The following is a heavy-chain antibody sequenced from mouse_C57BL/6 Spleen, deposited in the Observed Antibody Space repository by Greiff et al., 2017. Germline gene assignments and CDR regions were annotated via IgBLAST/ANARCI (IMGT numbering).Heavy chain of an antibody. CDR3: AGAYYSSYEVGAMDY. D-gene: IGHD2-5*01. CDR1: GYSFTGYY. J-gene: IGHJ4*01. CDR2: INPSTGGT. Sequence: VQLKESGPELVKPGASVKISCKASGYSFTGYYMNWVKQSPEKSLEWIGEINPSTGGTTYNQKFKAKATLTVDKSSSTAYMQLKSLTSEDSSVYYCAGAYYSSYEVGAMDYWGQGTSVTVSS. V-gene: IGHV1-42*01.